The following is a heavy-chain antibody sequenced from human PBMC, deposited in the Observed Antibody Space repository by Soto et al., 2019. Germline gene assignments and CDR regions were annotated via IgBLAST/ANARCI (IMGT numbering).Heavy chain of an antibody. CDR1: GFTFSSNY. CDR2: IYSGGST. Sequence: GGSLRLSCAASGFTFSSNYMSWVRQAPGKGLEWVSVIYSGGSTYYSDSAKGRFTISRDNSKNTLYLQMNSLRAEDTAVYYCARSDTPLRLRFLEWRYGMDVWGQGTTVTVSS. V-gene: IGHV3-53*01. J-gene: IGHJ6*02. D-gene: IGHD3-3*01. CDR3: ARSDTPLRLRFLEWRYGMDV.